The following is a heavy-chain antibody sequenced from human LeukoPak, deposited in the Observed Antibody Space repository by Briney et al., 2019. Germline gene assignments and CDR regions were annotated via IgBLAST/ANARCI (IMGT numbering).Heavy chain of an antibody. Sequence: ASVKVSCKASGYTFTSYYMHWVRQAPGQGLEWMGIINPSGGSTSYAQKFQGRVTMTRDTSTSTVYMELSSLRSEDTAVYYCARDSPTKIGSTTGDWLDPWGQGTLVTVSS. CDR3: ARDSPTKIGSTTGDWLDP. J-gene: IGHJ5*02. V-gene: IGHV1-46*01. D-gene: IGHD2-2*01. CDR2: INPSGGST. CDR1: GYTFTSYY.